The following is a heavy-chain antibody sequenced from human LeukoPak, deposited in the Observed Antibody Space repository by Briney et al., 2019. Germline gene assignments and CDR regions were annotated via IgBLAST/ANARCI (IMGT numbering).Heavy chain of an antibody. Sequence: GRSLRLSCAASGFSVSSNYMSWVRQAPGKGLEWVSIIYSGGSTHYADSVKGRFTISRDDSKNTLSLQMNSLRAEDTAVYYCARAVAGYYFDYWGQGTLVTVSA. CDR3: ARAVAGYYFDY. D-gene: IGHD6-19*01. CDR1: GFSVSSNY. CDR2: IYSGGST. V-gene: IGHV3-66*01. J-gene: IGHJ4*02.